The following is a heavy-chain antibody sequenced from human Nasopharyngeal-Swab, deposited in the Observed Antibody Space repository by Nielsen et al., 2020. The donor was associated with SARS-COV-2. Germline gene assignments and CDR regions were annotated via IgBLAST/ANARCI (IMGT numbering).Heavy chain of an antibody. V-gene: IGHV3-48*02. J-gene: IGHJ1*01. CDR1: GFTFSSYS. D-gene: IGHD3-10*01. CDR3: ARESRRGSYFQH. CDR2: ISSSSTI. Sequence: GGSLRLSCAASGFTFSSYSMNWVRQAPGKGLEWVSYISSSSTIYYADSVKGRFTISRDNAKNSLYLQMNSLRDEDTAVYYCARESRRGSYFQHWGQGTLVTVSS.